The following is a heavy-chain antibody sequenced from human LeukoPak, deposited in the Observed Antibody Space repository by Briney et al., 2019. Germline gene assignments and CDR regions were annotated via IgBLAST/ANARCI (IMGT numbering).Heavy chain of an antibody. CDR1: RSTFPSYA. V-gene: IGHV3-23*01. D-gene: IGHD3-22*01. Sequence: GGSLRLSCAASRSTFPSYAMSWVRQSPTKGLEWVSSIRSSDGRTSSADSVRGRFTISRDYSKSTLYLQMNSLRGEDTAVYYCANTYYDSSPLDPWGQGTLVSVSS. CDR3: ANTYYDSSPLDP. CDR2: IRSSDGRT. J-gene: IGHJ5*02.